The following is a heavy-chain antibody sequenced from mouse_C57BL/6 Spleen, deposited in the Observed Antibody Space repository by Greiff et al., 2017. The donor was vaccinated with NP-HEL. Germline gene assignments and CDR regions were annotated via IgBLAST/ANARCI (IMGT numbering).Heavy chain of an antibody. V-gene: IGHV1-15*01. Sequence: VKLVESGAELVRPGASVTLSCKASGYTFTDYEMHWVKQTPVHGLEWIGAIDPETGGTAYNQKFKGKAILTADKSSSTAYMELRSLTSEDSAVYYCTIYGYAWFAYWGQGTLVTVSA. D-gene: IGHD2-2*01. CDR3: TIYGYAWFAY. J-gene: IGHJ3*01. CDR2: IDPETGGT. CDR1: GYTFTDYE.